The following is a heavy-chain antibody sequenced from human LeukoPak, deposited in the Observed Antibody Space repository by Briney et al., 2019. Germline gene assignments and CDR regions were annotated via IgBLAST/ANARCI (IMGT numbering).Heavy chain of an antibody. V-gene: IGHV4-34*01. CDR2: INHSGST. J-gene: IGHJ4*02. D-gene: IGHD3-22*01. CDR3: AREGPYYYDSSGYYFFDY. Sequence: SETLSLTCAVYGGSFSGYYWSWIRQPPGKGLEWIGEINHSGSTNYNPSLKSRVTISVDTSKNQFSLKLSSVTAADTAVYYCAREGPYYYDSSGYYFFDYWGQGTLVTVSS. CDR1: GGSFSGYY.